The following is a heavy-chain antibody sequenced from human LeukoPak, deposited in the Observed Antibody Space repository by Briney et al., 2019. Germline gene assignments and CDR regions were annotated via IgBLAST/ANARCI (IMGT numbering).Heavy chain of an antibody. J-gene: IGHJ6*02. CDR1: GFTFSSYA. D-gene: IGHD3-10*01. CDR3: AKEAPYGSGSYSNYYYGMDV. Sequence: PGGSLRLSCAASGFTFSSYAMSWVRQAPGKGLEWVSDISGSGGSTYYADSVKGRFTISRDNSKNTLYLQMNSLRAEDTAVYYCAKEAPYGSGSYSNYYYGMDVWGQGTTVTVSS. V-gene: IGHV3-23*01. CDR2: ISGSGGST.